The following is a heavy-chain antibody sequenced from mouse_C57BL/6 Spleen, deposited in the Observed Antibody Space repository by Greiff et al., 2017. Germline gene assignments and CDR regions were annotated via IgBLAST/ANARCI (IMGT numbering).Heavy chain of an antibody. Sequence: QVQLKESGPELVKPGASVKISCKASGYAFSSSWMNWVKQRPGKGLEWIGRIYPGDGDTNYNGKFKGKATLTADKSSSTAYMQLSSLTAEDSAVYFCARSTYYGSVWDYWGQGTTLTVSS. CDR1: GYAFSSSW. D-gene: IGHD1-1*01. J-gene: IGHJ2*01. CDR3: ARSTYYGSVWDY. V-gene: IGHV1-82*01. CDR2: IYPGDGDT.